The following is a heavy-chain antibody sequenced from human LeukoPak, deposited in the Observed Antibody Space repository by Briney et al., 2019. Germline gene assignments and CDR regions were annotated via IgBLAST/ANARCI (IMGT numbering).Heavy chain of an antibody. V-gene: IGHV4-61*08. CDR3: ANYKRDSGTFCIDY. Sequence: SETLSLTCTVSGGSVSSAGYYWSWIRQPPGKGLEWIVYIDNSGSTNYYPSLKSRVTMSVDTSKNQFSLKLSSVSAADTAVYYCANYKRDSGTFCIDYWGQGTLVTVSS. CDR2: IDNSGST. CDR1: GGSVSSAGYY. J-gene: IGHJ4*02. D-gene: IGHD3-10*01.